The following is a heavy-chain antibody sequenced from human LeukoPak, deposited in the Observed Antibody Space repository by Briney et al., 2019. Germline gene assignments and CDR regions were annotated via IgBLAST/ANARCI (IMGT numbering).Heavy chain of an antibody. CDR3: AKSHKTVVVITNPIDY. CDR1: GFTFSSYA. D-gene: IGHD3-22*01. CDR2: ISGSGGST. V-gene: IGHV3-23*01. J-gene: IGHJ4*02. Sequence: GGSLRLSCAASGFTFSSYAMSWVRQAPGKGLEWVSAISGSGGSTYYADSVKGRFTISRDNSKNTLYLQMNSLRAEDTAVCYCAKSHKTVVVITNPIDYWGQGTLVTVSS.